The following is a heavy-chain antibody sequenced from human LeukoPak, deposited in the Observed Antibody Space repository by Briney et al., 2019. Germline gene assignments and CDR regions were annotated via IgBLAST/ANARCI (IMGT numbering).Heavy chain of an antibody. V-gene: IGHV4-59*01. CDR1: GGSISSYY. Sequence: PSETLSLTCTVSGGSISSYYWSWIRQPPGKGXXXXXXIYYSGSTNYNPSLKSRVTISVDTSKNQFSLKLSSVTAADTAVYYCARTNYCGSTSCRYFDYWGQGTLVTVSS. D-gene: IGHD2-2*01. J-gene: IGHJ4*02. CDR2: IYYSGST. CDR3: ARTNYCGSTSCRYFDY.